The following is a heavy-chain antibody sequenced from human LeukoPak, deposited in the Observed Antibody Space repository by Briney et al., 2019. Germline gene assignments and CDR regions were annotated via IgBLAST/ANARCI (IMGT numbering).Heavy chain of an antibody. V-gene: IGHV3-30*02. D-gene: IGHD1-26*01. CDR2: IRYDGSNK. Sequence: PGGSLRLSCAASGFTFSSYGMHWVRQAPGKGLEWVAFIRYDGSNKYYADSVKGRFTISRDNSKNTLYLQMNSLRAEDTAVYYCAKDKGYIVGAPGDYWGQGILVTVSS. CDR1: GFTFSSYG. CDR3: AKDKGYIVGAPGDY. J-gene: IGHJ4*02.